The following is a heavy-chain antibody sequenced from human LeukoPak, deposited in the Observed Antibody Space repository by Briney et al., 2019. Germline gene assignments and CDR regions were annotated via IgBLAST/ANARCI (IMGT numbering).Heavy chain of an antibody. CDR2: IYTSGSN. V-gene: IGHV4-4*07. J-gene: IGHJ4*02. D-gene: IGHD3-10*01. Sequence: SETLSLTCSVSGGSISSYYWSWIRQPAGKGLEWIGRIYTSGSNNYNHSLKSRVTMSVDTSKNQFSLKLSSVTAADTAVYYCARVRYGSGSYYPDYWGQGTLVTVSS. CDR1: GGSISSYY. CDR3: ARVRYGSGSYYPDY.